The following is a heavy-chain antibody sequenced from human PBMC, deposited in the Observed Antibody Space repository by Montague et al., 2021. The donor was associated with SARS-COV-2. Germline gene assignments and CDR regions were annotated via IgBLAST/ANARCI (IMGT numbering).Heavy chain of an antibody. D-gene: IGHD3-22*01. V-gene: IGHV4-59*01. CDR2: IYYSGST. Sequence: SETLSLTCTVSGGSISSYYWSWIRQPPGKGLEWIGYIYYSGSTNYNPSLKNRVTISVDTPKNQFSLKVWSVTAADTAVYYCARGDYYDSTGYYDCWGQGTLVTVSS. CDR3: ARGDYYDSTGYYDC. CDR1: GGSISSYY. J-gene: IGHJ5*01.